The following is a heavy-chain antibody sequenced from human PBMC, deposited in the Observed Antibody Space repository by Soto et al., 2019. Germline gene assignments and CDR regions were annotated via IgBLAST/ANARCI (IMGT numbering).Heavy chain of an antibody. CDR2: GYHGGNT. V-gene: IGHV4-39*01. CDR1: GGSISSNSYY. Sequence: QLQLQESGPGLVKPSETQSLTCTVSGGSISSNSYYWAWIRQPPGKGLEWIGSGYHGGNTYYNPSHKSRVTISVDTSTNQFSLKLNSVTAADTAVYYCARHLSGDGYVYFEYWGQGILVTVSS. J-gene: IGHJ4*02. CDR3: ARHLSGDGYVYFEY. D-gene: IGHD3-22*01.